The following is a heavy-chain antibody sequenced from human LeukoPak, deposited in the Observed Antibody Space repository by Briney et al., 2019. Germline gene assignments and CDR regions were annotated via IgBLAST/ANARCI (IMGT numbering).Heavy chain of an antibody. V-gene: IGHV3-23*01. CDR2: ISGSGGST. J-gene: IGHJ3*02. CDR1: GFTFSSYA. Sequence: GGSLTLSCAASGFTFSSYAMSWVRQAPGKGLEWVSAISGSGGSTYYADSVKGRFTISRDNSKNTLYLQMNSLRAEDTAVYYCAKDEINYYDHDAFDIWGQGTMVTVSS. CDR3: AKDEINYYDHDAFDI. D-gene: IGHD3-22*01.